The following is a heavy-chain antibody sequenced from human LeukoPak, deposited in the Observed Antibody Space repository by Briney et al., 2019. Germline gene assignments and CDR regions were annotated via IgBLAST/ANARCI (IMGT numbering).Heavy chain of an antibody. Sequence: GGSLRVSCAASGFTLSSYWMSRVRQAPGKGLEWVANIKPDGSEEYYVDSVKGRFTISRDNAQNSLYLQMNSLRAEDTAVYYYAKLHPGYSSSGNFDYWGQGALVTVSS. V-gene: IGHV3-7*02. D-gene: IGHD6-13*01. CDR3: AKLHPGYSSSGNFDY. CDR1: GFTLSSYW. J-gene: IGHJ4*02. CDR2: IKPDGSEE.